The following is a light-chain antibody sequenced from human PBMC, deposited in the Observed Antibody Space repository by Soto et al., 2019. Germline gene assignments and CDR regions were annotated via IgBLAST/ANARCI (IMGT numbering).Light chain of an antibody. CDR1: ESVSSK. Sequence: EIVMTQSPATLSVSPGERATLSCRASESVSSKLVWYQQKPGQAPRLLIHDASTRATGIPARFSGSGSGTDFTLTISRLEPEDFAVYYCQQYGNSPQTFGQGTKVAIK. CDR3: QQYGNSPQT. V-gene: IGKV3-15*01. CDR2: DAS. J-gene: IGKJ1*01.